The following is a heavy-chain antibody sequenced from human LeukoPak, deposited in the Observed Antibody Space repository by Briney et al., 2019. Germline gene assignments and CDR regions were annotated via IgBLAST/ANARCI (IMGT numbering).Heavy chain of an antibody. CDR2: IKYDGSST. J-gene: IGHJ6*04. CDR1: GFTFSSYW. V-gene: IGHV3-74*01. CDR3: AKGCSSTSCSPGWDV. D-gene: IGHD2-2*01. Sequence: GGSLRLSCAASGFTFSSYWMHWVRQAPGKGLVWVSRIKYDGSSTNYADSVKGRFTISRDNAKNSLYLQMNSLRAEDTALYYCAKGCSSTSCSPGWDVWGKGTTVTISS.